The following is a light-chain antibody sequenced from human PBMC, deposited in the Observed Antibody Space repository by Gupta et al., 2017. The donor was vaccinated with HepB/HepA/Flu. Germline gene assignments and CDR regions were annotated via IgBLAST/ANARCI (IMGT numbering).Light chain of an antibody. Sequence: DIQMTQSPSPLSASIGDTVTITCRASRRIKSSLNWYQQRPGKAPKLLIYAASRVKSGVPSRFSGGGSGTNFTLTISELQPEDFATYYCQQSDNAPGNFGQGTTLEIK. CDR1: RRIKSS. V-gene: IGKV1-39*01. J-gene: IGKJ2*02. CDR3: QQSDNAPGN. CDR2: AAS.